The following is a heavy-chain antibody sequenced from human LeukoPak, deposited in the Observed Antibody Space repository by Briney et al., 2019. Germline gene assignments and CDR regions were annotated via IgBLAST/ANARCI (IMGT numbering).Heavy chain of an antibody. CDR2: ISSSSSYI. V-gene: IGHV3-21*01. CDR3: ARVPQSQYDYGDYLFDY. Sequence: PGGSLRLSCAAYGFTFSSYSMNWVRQALGKGLEWVSSISSSSSYIYYADSVKGRFTISRDNAKNSLYLQMNSLRAEDTAVYYCARVPQSQYDYGDYLFDYWGQGTLVTVSS. CDR1: GFTFSSYS. J-gene: IGHJ4*02. D-gene: IGHD4-17*01.